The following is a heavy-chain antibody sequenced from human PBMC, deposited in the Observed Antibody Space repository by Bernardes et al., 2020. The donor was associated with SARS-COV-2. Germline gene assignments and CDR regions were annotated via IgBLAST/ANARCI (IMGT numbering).Heavy chain of an antibody. CDR2: ISGSGGST. Sequence: GGSLRLSRAASGFTFSSYAMSWVRQAPGKGLEWVSAISGSGGSTYYADSVKGRFTISRDNSKNTLYLQMNSLRAEDTAVYYCAKALRGWLLNPYYFDYWGQGTLVTVSS. J-gene: IGHJ4*02. CDR3: AKALRGWLLNPYYFDY. CDR1: GFTFSSYA. D-gene: IGHD2-15*01. V-gene: IGHV3-23*01.